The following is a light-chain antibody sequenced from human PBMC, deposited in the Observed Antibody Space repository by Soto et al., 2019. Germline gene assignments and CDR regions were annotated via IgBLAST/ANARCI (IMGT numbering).Light chain of an antibody. CDR1: SSDVGGYNY. V-gene: IGLV2-14*01. CDR2: DVS. Sequence: QSALTQPASVSGSPGQSITISCTGTSSDVGGYNYVSCYQQHPGKAPKLMIYDVSNRPSGVSNRFSGSKSGNTASLTISGLQAEDEADYYCSSYTSSSTLVVFGGGTKLT. CDR3: SSYTSSSTLVV. J-gene: IGLJ2*01.